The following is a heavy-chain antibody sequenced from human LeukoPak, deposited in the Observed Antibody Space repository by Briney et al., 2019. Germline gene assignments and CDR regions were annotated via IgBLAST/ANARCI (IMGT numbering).Heavy chain of an antibody. V-gene: IGHV1-69*05. Sequence: SVKVSYKASGGTFSSYAISWVRQAPGQGLEWMGGIIPIFGTANYAQKFQGRVTITTDESTSTAYMEPSSLRSEDTAVYYCARVRYYYDSSGYYDYWGQGTLVTVSS. CDR3: ARVRYYYDSSGYYDY. CDR2: IIPIFGTA. J-gene: IGHJ4*02. D-gene: IGHD3-22*01. CDR1: GGTFSSYA.